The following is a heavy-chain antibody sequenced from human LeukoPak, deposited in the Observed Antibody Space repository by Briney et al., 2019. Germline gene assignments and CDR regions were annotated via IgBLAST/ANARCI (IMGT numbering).Heavy chain of an antibody. CDR2: IYHSGKA. Sequence: SETLSLTCTVSGYSISSGYYWGWIRQPPGKGLEWIGSIYHSGKAYYNPSLKSRVTISIDTSKNQFSLKLSSVTAADTAVYYCARYYGRMDVWGKGTTVTISS. V-gene: IGHV4-38-2*02. CDR1: GYSISSGYY. D-gene: IGHD2/OR15-2a*01. J-gene: IGHJ6*04. CDR3: ARYYGRMDV.